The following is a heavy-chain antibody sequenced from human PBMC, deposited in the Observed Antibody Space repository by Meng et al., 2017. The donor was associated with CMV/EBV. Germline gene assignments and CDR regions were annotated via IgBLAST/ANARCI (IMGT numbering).Heavy chain of an antibody. J-gene: IGHJ6*02. D-gene: IGHD3-10*01. CDR3: ARDGYYYGSGSYYLPLRPSDYYYYGMDV. CDR2: ISAYNGNT. CDR1: GYTFTSYG. Sequence: ASVKVSCKASGYTFTSYGISWVRQAPGQGLEWMGWISAYNGNTNYAQKLQGRVTMTTDTSTSTAYMELRSLRSDDTAVYYCARDGYYYGSGSYYLPLRPSDYYYYGMDVWGQGTTVTVSS. V-gene: IGHV1-18*01.